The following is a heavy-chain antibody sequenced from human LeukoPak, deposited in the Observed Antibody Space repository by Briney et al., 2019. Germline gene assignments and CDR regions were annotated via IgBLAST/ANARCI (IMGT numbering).Heavy chain of an antibody. CDR3: AKTEYSDYYYYMDV. J-gene: IGHJ6*03. V-gene: IGHV3-30*18. Sequence: GRSLRLSCAASGFTFSSYGMHWVRQAPGKGLEWVAVISYDGSNKYYADSVKGRFTISRDNSKNTLYLQMNSLRAEDTAVYYCAKTEYSDYYYYMDVWGKGTTVTVSS. CDR1: GFTFSSYG. CDR2: ISYDGSNK. D-gene: IGHD2-15*01.